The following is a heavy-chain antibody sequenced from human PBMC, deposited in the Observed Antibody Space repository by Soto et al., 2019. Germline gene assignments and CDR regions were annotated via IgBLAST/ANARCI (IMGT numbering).Heavy chain of an antibody. V-gene: IGHV3-21*01. CDR3: ARDIYDSSGYHKY. CDR1: GFTFSSYT. CDR2: ISSSSIYI. J-gene: IGHJ4*02. Sequence: GSLRPSCAASGFTFSSYTMNWVRQPPGKGLEWVSSISSSSIYIYYADSVKGRFTISRDNAKNSLYLQMNSLRAEDTAVYYCARDIYDSSGYHKYWGQGTLVTVSS. D-gene: IGHD3-22*01.